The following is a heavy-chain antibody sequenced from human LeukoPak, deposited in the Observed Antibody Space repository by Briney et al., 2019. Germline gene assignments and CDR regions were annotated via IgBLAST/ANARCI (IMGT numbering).Heavy chain of an antibody. Sequence: SQTLSLTCAISGDSVSSTAWNWIRQSPSRGLEWLGRTYYRSKWYNDYAVSVKSRITINLDTSKNQFSLQLNSVTPEDTAVYYCARGGRGYCPRSSCYFDYWGQGTLVTVSS. J-gene: IGHJ4*02. CDR1: GDSVSSTA. D-gene: IGHD2-2*01. CDR3: ARGGRGYCPRSSCYFDY. CDR2: TYYRSKWYN. V-gene: IGHV6-1*01.